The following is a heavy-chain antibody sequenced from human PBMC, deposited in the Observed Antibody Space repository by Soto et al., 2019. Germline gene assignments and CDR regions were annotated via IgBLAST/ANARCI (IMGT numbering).Heavy chain of an antibody. J-gene: IGHJ4*02. V-gene: IGHV1-69*04. CDR3: ARDMRAVVPAAILDY. D-gene: IGHD2-2*01. CDR2: IIPILGIA. Sequence: SVKVSCKASGGTFSSYTISWVRQAPGQGLEWMGRIIPILGIANYAQKFQGRVTITADKSTSTAYMELSSLRSEDTAVYYCARDMRAVVPAAILDYWGQGTLVTVSS. CDR1: GGTFSSYT.